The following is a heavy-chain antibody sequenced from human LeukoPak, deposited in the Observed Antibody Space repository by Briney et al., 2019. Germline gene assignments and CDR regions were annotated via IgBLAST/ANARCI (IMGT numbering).Heavy chain of an antibody. D-gene: IGHD6-19*01. CDR3: AKDELAVAIFDS. CDR1: GFTFSSYS. V-gene: IGHV3-23*01. CDR2: ISKTAGDT. J-gene: IGHJ4*02. Sequence: GGSLRLSCAASGFTFSSYSMNWVRQAPGKGLEWVSAISKTAGDTYYADSVKGRFAISRDNSKNLLYLQMNSLTAEDTAVYYCAKDELAVAIFDSWGQGTLVTVSS.